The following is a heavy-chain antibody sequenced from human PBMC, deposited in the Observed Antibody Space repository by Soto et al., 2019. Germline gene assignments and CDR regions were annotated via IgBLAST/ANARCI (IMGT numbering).Heavy chain of an antibody. Sequence: EVQLVESGGGLVQPGGSLRLSCAASGFTFSSYNMNWVRQAPGKGLEWISYICAGGSSIYYADSVKGRFTISRDNAKNSLYLQMNRLRAEDTALYYCARSGNYRPDCWGQGTLVTVSP. CDR1: GFTFSSYN. J-gene: IGHJ4*02. CDR2: ICAGGSSI. D-gene: IGHD1-26*01. CDR3: ARSGNYRPDC. V-gene: IGHV3-48*01.